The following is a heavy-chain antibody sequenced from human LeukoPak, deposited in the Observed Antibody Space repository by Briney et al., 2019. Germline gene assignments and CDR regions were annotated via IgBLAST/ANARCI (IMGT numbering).Heavy chain of an antibody. CDR1: GFTFSSYA. CDR3: ARRDCNSGSCYWEFDY. J-gene: IGHJ4*02. Sequence: GGSLRLSCVASGFTFSSYAMSWVRQAPGKGLEWVSAISGSGGSTYYADSVEGRFTISRDNPGNTLYLQMDGLRAEDTAVYYCARRDCNSGSCYWEFDYWGQGTLVTVSS. CDR2: ISGSGGST. D-gene: IGHD2-15*01. V-gene: IGHV3-23*01.